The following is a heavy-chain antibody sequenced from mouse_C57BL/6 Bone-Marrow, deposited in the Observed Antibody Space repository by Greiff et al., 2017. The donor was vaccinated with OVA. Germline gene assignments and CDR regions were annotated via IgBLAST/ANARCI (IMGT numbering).Heavy chain of an antibody. V-gene: IGHV1-7*01. CDR1: GYTFTSYW. J-gene: IGHJ1*03. D-gene: IGHD3-1*01. CDR2: INPSSGYT. CDR3: ARFYHRPYWYFDV. Sequence: VMLVESGAELAKPGASVKLSCKASGYTFTSYWMHWVKQRPGQGLEWIGYINPSSGYTKYNQKFKDKATLTADKSSSTAYMQLSSLTYEDSAVYYCARFYHRPYWYFDVWGTGTTVTVSS.